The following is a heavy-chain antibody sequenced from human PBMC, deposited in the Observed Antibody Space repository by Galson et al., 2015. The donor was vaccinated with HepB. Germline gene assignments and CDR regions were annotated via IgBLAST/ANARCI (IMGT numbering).Heavy chain of an antibody. Sequence: QSGAEVKQPGESLKISCKGSGYSFTSFWIGWVRQMPGKGLEWMGIIYPDDSDTRYSPSFQGQVTISADKSISTAYLQMNSLRAEDTAVYYCAKVQEIAVAAGGWFDPWGQGTLVTVSS. CDR1: GYSFTSFW. CDR3: AKVQEIAVAAGGWFDP. D-gene: IGHD6-19*01. CDR2: IYPDDSDT. J-gene: IGHJ5*02. V-gene: IGHV5-51*03.